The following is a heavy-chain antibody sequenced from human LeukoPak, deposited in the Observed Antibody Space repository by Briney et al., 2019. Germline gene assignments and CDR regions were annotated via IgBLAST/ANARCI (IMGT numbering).Heavy chain of an antibody. Sequence: GGSLRLSCAASGFTFSSYWMSWVRQAPGKGLEWVANIKQDGSEKYYVDSVKGRFTISGDNAKNSLYLQMNSLRAEDTAVYYCARDLRDWYSAHFDYWGQGTLVTVSS. CDR1: GFTFSSYW. V-gene: IGHV3-7*01. D-gene: IGHD3/OR15-3a*01. CDR3: ARDLRDWYSAHFDY. J-gene: IGHJ4*02. CDR2: IKQDGSEK.